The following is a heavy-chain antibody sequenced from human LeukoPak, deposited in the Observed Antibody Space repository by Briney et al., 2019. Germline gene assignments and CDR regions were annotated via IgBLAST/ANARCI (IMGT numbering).Heavy chain of an antibody. Sequence: GGSLRLSCAASGFTFRNYYMHWVRQAPGKGLEWVAVISLDGYNEYYADSAKGRFSLSRDNSMNTLYLQLKSLRTEDTAMYYCARDLSGHWTYDYWGQGTLVTVSS. D-gene: IGHD1-1*01. CDR2: ISLDGYNE. CDR3: ARDLSGHWTYDY. J-gene: IGHJ4*01. CDR1: GFTFRNYY. V-gene: IGHV3-30-3*01.